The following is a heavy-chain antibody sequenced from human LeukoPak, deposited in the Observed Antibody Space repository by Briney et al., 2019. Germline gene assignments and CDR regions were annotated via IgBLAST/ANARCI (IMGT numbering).Heavy chain of an antibody. Sequence: ASGKASCKASGYTVSSYDINWGRQATGHGLGWMGWMNPNSGNTGYAQKFQGRVTITMNTSKSTAYMELSSLRSEDTAAYYCARDHGNDAFDIWGQGTMVTVSS. V-gene: IGHV1-8*02. CDR3: ARDHGNDAFDI. CDR2: MNPNSGNT. CDR1: GYTVSSYD. D-gene: IGHD4-23*01. J-gene: IGHJ3*02.